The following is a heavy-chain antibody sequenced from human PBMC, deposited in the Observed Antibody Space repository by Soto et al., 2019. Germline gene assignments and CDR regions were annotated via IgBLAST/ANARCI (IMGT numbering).Heavy chain of an antibody. V-gene: IGHV3-30*02. Sequence: GCSLGLGCAASGFTVSIYGMHGVRQAPGKGLEWVAVMGNDGITTFYADSVKGRFTISRDNSKNTLFLQMNSLRADDTAVYYCAKEFQWELHAFDIWGQGTMVTVSS. CDR3: AKEFQWELHAFDI. CDR1: GFTVSIYG. D-gene: IGHD1-26*01. CDR2: MGNDGITT. J-gene: IGHJ3*02.